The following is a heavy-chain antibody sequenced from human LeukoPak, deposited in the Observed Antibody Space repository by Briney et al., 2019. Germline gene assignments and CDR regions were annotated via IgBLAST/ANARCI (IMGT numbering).Heavy chain of an antibody. V-gene: IGHV3-23*01. CDR2: ISGSGGST. CDR1: GFTFSSYA. J-gene: IGHJ3*01. CDR3: ARDRNVQITDGTFDL. D-gene: IGHD1-1*01. Sequence: GGSLRLSCAASGFTFSSYAMSWVRQAPGKGLEWVSAISGSGGSTYYADSEKGRFTISRDNSKNTLYLQMNSLRAEDTAVYYCARDRNVQITDGTFDLWGQGTLVTVSS.